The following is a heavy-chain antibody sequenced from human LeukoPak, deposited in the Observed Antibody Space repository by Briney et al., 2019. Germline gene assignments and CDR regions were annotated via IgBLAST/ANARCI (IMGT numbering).Heavy chain of an antibody. J-gene: IGHJ6*02. CDR3: ARPDYDSSGYYFSYYYGMDV. Sequence: SVTVSCTASGGTFSSYAISWVRQAPGQGLEWMGGIIPIFGTANYAQKFQGRVTITADESTSTAYMELSSLRSEDTAVYYCARPDYDSSGYYFSYYYGMDVWGQGTTVTVSS. CDR2: IIPIFGTA. V-gene: IGHV1-69*13. D-gene: IGHD3-22*01. CDR1: GGTFSSYA.